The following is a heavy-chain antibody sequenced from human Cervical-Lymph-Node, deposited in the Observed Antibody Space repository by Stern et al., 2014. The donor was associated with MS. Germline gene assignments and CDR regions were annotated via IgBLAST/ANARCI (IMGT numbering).Heavy chain of an antibody. CDR3: ARSRVSVAGNYGY. V-gene: IGHV7-4-1*02. CDR2: INTNTGTP. CDR1: GYTFLTYA. Sequence: VQLVGSGSELKKPGASVKVSCKASGYTFLTYAMSWVRQAPGQGLEWMGWINTNTGTPTYAQGFTGRFVFSLDTSVSTAYLEISSLKAEDTAVYYCARSRVSVAGNYGYWGQGTLITVSS. D-gene: IGHD6-19*01. J-gene: IGHJ4*02.